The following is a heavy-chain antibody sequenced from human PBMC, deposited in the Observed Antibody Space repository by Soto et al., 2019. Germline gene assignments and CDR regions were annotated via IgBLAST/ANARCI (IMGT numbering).Heavy chain of an antibody. CDR2: FTPSGDFT. Sequence: EVQLLDSGGALVQPGGSLRLSCATSGFTFSNHAMSWVRQAPGKGLEWVSTFTPSGDFTYYADSVKGRFTTSRDNSKSTLYLQMNSLRVEDTAVYYCARLVTDWGQGTLVTVSS. CDR1: GFTFSNHA. V-gene: IGHV3-23*01. J-gene: IGHJ4*02. CDR3: ARLVTD. D-gene: IGHD4-4*01.